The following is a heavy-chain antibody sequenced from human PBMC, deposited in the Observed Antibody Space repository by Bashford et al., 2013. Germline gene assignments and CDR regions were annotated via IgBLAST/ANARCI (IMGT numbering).Heavy chain of an antibody. CDR2: VYHIATT. J-gene: IGHJ6*03. CDR3: ARGVKGYYNYYYIGR. D-gene: IGHD3-3*01. CDR1: GGSVSSGSYY. Sequence: SSETLSLTCTVSGGSVSSGSYYWSWIRQPPGKGLEWIGYVYHIATTKYNPSLKSRVTMSVDTSKNQFSLTLTSVTAADTAVYYCARGVKGYYNYYYIGRLGNKGTTVTVSS. V-gene: IGHV4-61*01.